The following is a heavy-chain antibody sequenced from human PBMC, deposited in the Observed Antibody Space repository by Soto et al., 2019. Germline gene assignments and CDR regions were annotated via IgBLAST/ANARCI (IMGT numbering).Heavy chain of an antibody. CDR3: ARQTGVFGHYFDY. J-gene: IGHJ4*02. V-gene: IGHV4-39*01. D-gene: IGHD3-16*01. Sequence: QLRLQEAGPGLVKPSETLSLTCTVSGGSISSSSYYWGWIRQPPGKGPEWIGAIYYNGNTYYNPSIKSRVTMSVDTSKNKFSLKLSSATAADTAMYYCARQTGVFGHYFDYWGQGTLVTVSS. CDR2: IYYNGNT. CDR1: GGSISSSSYY.